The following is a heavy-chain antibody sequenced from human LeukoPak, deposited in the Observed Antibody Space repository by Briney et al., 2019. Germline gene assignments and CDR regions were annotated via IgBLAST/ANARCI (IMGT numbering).Heavy chain of an antibody. CDR1: GYTCTGYY. Sequence: ASVKVSCKASGYTCTGYYMHWVRQAPGQGLEWMGWINPNSGGTNYAQKFQGRVTMTRDTSISTAYMELSRLRSDDTAVYYCGLELGMDYFDYWGQGTLVAVSS. J-gene: IGHJ4*02. CDR3: GLELGMDYFDY. CDR2: INPNSGGT. V-gene: IGHV1-2*02. D-gene: IGHD7-27*01.